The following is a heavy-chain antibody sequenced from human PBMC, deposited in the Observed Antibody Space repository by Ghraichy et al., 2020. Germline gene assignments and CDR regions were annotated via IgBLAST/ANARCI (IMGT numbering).Heavy chain of an antibody. J-gene: IGHJ4*02. CDR2: ISSSGSTI. V-gene: IGHV3-11*01. CDR3: ARGIQLWSRGGYYFDY. D-gene: IGHD5-18*01. Sequence: GGSLRLSCAASGFTFSDYYMSWIRQAPGKGLEWVSYISSSGSTIYYADSVKGRFTISRDNAKNSLYLQMNSLRAEDTAVYYCARGIQLWSRGGYYFDYWGQRTLVTVSS. CDR1: GFTFSDYY.